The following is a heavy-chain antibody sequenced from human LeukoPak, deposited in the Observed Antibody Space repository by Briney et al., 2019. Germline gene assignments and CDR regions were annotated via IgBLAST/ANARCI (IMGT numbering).Heavy chain of an antibody. Sequence: SETLSLTCTVSGGSISSGSYYWSWIRQPAGKGLEWIGRIYTSGSTNYNPSLKSRVTISVDTSKNQFSLKLSSVTAADTAVYYCARDRRTTGKYFDLWGRGTLVTVSS. D-gene: IGHD1-14*01. J-gene: IGHJ2*01. V-gene: IGHV4-61*02. CDR1: GGSISSGSYY. CDR2: IYTSGST. CDR3: ARDRRTTGKYFDL.